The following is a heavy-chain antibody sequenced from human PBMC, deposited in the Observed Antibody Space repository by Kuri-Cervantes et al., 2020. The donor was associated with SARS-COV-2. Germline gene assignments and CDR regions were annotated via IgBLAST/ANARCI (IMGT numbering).Heavy chain of an antibody. CDR2: ISYDGSNK. CDR3: ARDRETTWYYGMDV. J-gene: IGHJ6*02. Sequence: GESLKISCAASGFTFSSYAMHWVRQAPGKGLEWVAVISYDGSNKYYADSVRGRFTISRDNSENTVSLQMNSLRPEDTAVYYCARDRETTWYYGMDVWGQGTTVTVSS. V-gene: IGHV3-30-3*01. CDR1: GFTFSSYA. D-gene: IGHD1-14*01.